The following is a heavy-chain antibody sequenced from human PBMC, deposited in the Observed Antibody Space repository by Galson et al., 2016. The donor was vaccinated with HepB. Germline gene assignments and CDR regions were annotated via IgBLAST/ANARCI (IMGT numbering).Heavy chain of an antibody. CDR1: GYTFTNYY. J-gene: IGHJ6*02. D-gene: IGHD7-27*01. CDR2: INPSGDSA. Sequence: SVKVSCKASGYTFTNYYMHWVRQAPGQGLDWVGTINPSGDSARYAQTFQGRVTMTRDTSTSTVYMELSSLRSEDTAVYFCARDRLGPYGMDVWGQGTMVTVSS. V-gene: IGHV1-46*01. CDR3: ARDRLGPYGMDV.